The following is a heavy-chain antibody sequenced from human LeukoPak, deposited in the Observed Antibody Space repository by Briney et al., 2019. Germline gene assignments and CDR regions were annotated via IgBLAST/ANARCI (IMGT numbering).Heavy chain of an antibody. CDR2: IYSGGST. CDR3: ARYKLTTVIYYCMDV. Sequence: GGSLRLSCAASGFTVSSNYMSWVRQAPGKGLEWVSVIYSGGSTYYADSVKGRFTISRDNSKNTLYLQMNSLRAEDTAVYYCARYKLTTVIYYCMDVWGKGTTVTVSS. V-gene: IGHV3-66*02. J-gene: IGHJ6*03. D-gene: IGHD4-11*01. CDR1: GFTVSSNY.